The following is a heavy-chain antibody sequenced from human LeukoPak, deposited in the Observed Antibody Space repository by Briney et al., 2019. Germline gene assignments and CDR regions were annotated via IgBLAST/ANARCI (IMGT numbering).Heavy chain of an antibody. J-gene: IGHJ4*02. D-gene: IGHD3-3*01. CDR2: IYTSGST. CDR1: DGSMISYH. V-gene: IGHV4-4*07. Sequence: SETLSLTCSVSDGSMISYHWSWIRQPAGKGLEWIGRIYTSGSTDYNPSLMSRVTMSVDTSKNQFSLKLRSVTAADTAVYYCARQGYWSGYFVFDYWGQGALVTVSS. CDR3: ARQGYWSGYFVFDY.